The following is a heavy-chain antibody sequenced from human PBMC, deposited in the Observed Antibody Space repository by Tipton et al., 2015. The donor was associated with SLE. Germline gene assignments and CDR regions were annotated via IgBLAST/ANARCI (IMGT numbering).Heavy chain of an antibody. D-gene: IGHD6-13*01. J-gene: IGHJ6*02. CDR3: ARGLSGYSSSWFYYYYGMDV. V-gene: IGHV4-34*01. CDR2: INHSGST. CDR1: GGSFSGYY. Sequence: TLSLTCAVYGGSFSGYYWSWIRQPPGKGLEWIGEINHSGSTNYNPSLKSRVTISLDTSKTQFSLRLSSVTAADTAVYYCARGLSGYSSSWFYYYYGMDVWGQATTVTVSS.